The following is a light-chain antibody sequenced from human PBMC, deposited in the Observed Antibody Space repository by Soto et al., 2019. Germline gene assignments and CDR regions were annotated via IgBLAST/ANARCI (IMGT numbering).Light chain of an antibody. CDR3: QQYYSYPQT. V-gene: IGKV1-8*01. Sequence: AIRMSQSPSSLSASPGDRVTITCRASQGISSYLAWYQQKPGKAPKLLIYAASTLQSGVPSRFSGSGSGTDFTLTISCLQSEDFATYYCQQYYSYPQTFGQGTKVDI. J-gene: IGKJ1*01. CDR1: QGISSY. CDR2: AAS.